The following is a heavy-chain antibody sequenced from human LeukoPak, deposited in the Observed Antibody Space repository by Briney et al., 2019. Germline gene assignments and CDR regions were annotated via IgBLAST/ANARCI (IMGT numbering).Heavy chain of an antibody. CDR3: AKSYYDSSGYYRN. CDR2: ISYDGSNK. D-gene: IGHD3-22*01. V-gene: IGHV3-30*18. Sequence: GGSLRLSCAASGFTFSSYGMHWVRQAPGKGLEWVAVISYDGSNKYYADSVEGRFTISRDNSKNTLYLHMNSLRAEDTAVYYCAKSYYDSSGYYRNWGQGTLVTVSS. CDR1: GFTFSSYG. J-gene: IGHJ4*02.